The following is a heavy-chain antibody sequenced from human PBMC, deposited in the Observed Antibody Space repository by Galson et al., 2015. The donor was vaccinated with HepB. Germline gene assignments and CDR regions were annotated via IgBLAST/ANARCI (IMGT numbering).Heavy chain of an antibody. CDR1: GYTFTSYA. D-gene: IGHD2-15*01. V-gene: IGHV1-3*01. CDR2: INAGNGNT. J-gene: IGHJ3*02. Sequence: SVKVSCKASGYTFTSYAMHWVRQAPGQRLEWMGWINAGNGNTKYSQKFQGRVTITRDTSASTAYMELSSLRSEDTAVYYCARGNYCSGGSCYGDDAFDIWGQGTMVTVSS. CDR3: ARGNYCSGGSCYGDDAFDI.